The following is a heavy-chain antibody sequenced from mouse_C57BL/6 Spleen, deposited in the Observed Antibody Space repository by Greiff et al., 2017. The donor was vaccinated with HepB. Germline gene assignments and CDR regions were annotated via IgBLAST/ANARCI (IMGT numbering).Heavy chain of an antibody. CDR2: ISSGSSTI. D-gene: IGHD2-3*01. J-gene: IGHJ1*03. Sequence: EVKLVESGGGLVKPGGSLKLSCAASGFTFSDYGIHWVRQAPEKGLEWVAYISSGSSTIYYADTVKGRFTISRDNAKNTLFLQMTSLRSEDTAMYYCARNDGYLWYFDVWGTGTTVTVSS. V-gene: IGHV5-17*01. CDR3: ARNDGYLWYFDV. CDR1: GFTFSDYG.